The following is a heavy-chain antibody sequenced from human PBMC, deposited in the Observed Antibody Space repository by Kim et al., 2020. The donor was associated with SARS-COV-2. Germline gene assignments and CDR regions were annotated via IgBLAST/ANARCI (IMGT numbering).Heavy chain of an antibody. J-gene: IGHJ4*02. V-gene: IGHV4-59*01. D-gene: IGHD3-10*01. CDR3: ARAPRLLWFGESVGYFDY. CDR2: IYYSGST. CDR1: GGSISSYY. Sequence: SETLSLTCTVSGGSISSYYWSWIRQPPGKGLEWIGYIYYSGSTNYNPSLKSRVTISVDTSKNQFSLKLSSVTAADTAVYYCARAPRLLWFGESVGYFDYWGQGTLVTVSS.